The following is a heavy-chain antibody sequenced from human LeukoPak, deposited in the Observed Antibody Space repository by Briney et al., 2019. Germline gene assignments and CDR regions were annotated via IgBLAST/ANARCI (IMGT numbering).Heavy chain of an antibody. V-gene: IGHV4-59*01. Sequence: SETLSLTCTVSGGSISSYYWSWIRQPPGKGLEWIGYIYYSGSTNYNPSLKSRVTISVDTSKNQFSLKPSSVTAADTAVYYCARGYCSSTSCCRQVGYWGQGTLVTVSS. CDR1: GGSISSYY. J-gene: IGHJ4*02. CDR3: ARGYCSSTSCCRQVGY. CDR2: IYYSGST. D-gene: IGHD2-2*01.